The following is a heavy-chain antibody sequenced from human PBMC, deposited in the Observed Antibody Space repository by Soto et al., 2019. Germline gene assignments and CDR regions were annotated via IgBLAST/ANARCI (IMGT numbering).Heavy chain of an antibody. CDR2: IKYDGTIT. V-gene: IGHV3-74*01. CDR1: GFPFSSYW. Sequence: EVQLVESGGGSVQPGESLRLSCAASGFPFSSYWIHWVRQAPGKGLVWVSRIKYDGTITNYADSLKGRLTISRDNAENTGYLQMNSLRVEDTAVYYCVRGAKGGYYVDVWGKGTTVTVSS. J-gene: IGHJ6*03. CDR3: VRGAKGGYYVDV. D-gene: IGHD6-13*01.